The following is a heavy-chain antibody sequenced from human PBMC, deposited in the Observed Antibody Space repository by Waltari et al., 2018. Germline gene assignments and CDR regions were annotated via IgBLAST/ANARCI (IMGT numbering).Heavy chain of an antibody. D-gene: IGHD3-22*01. CDR1: GGSISSHY. CDR3: ARDRASEYYDSSGYFDY. Sequence: QVQLQESGPGLVKPSETLSLTCTVSGGSISSHYWSWIRQPPGKGLEWIGYIYYSGSTNDNPSLKSRVTISVDTSKNQFSLKLSSVTAADTAVYYCARDRASEYYDSSGYFDYWGQGTLVTVSS. J-gene: IGHJ4*02. CDR2: IYYSGST. V-gene: IGHV4-59*11.